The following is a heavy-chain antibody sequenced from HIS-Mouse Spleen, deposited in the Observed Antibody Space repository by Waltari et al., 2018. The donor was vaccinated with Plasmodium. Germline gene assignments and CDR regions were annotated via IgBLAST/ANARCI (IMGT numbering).Heavy chain of an antibody. D-gene: IGHD1-7*01. J-gene: IGHJ4*02. V-gene: IGHV4-39*07. Sequence: QLQLQESGPGLVKPSETLSLTCTVSGGSLSSSSYYWGLLRQPPGKGLEWIGSIYYSGSTYYNPSLKSRVTISVDTSKNQFSLKLSSVTAADTAVYYCARDRITGTSYFDYWGQGTLVTVSS. CDR2: IYYSGST. CDR1: GGSLSSSSYY. CDR3: ARDRITGTSYFDY.